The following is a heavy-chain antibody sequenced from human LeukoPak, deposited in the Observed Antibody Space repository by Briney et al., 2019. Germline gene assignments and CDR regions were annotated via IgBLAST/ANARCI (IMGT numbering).Heavy chain of an antibody. Sequence: GASVKVSCKASGYTFTSNYIHWVRQAPGQGLEWMGMIYPRDGSTSYAQKLQGRVTVTRDTSTSTVHMELSGLRSDDTAVYYCARDHYCSSTSCYDAGLKDYYYYGMDVWGQGTTVTVSS. V-gene: IGHV1-46*01. CDR2: IYPRDGST. J-gene: IGHJ6*02. CDR3: ARDHYCSSTSCYDAGLKDYYYYGMDV. CDR1: GYTFTSNY. D-gene: IGHD2-2*01.